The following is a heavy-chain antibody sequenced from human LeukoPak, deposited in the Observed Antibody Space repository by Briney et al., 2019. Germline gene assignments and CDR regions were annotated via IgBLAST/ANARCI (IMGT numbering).Heavy chain of an antibody. CDR1: GFTFTSSA. CDR3: AADRQYYYGSGSYDY. CDR2: IVVGSGNT. V-gene: IGHV1-58*02. Sequence: SVKVSCKASGFTFTSSAMQWVRQARGQRLEWIGWIVVGSGNTNYAQKFQERVTITRDMSTSTAYMELSSLRSEDTAVYYCAADRQYYYGSGSYDYWGQGTLVTVSS. D-gene: IGHD3-10*01. J-gene: IGHJ4*02.